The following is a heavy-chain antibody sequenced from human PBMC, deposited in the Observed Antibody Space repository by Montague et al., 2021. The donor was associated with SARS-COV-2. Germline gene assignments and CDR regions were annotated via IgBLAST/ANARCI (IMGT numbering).Heavy chain of an antibody. CDR3: ARYRSWLILGELDY. CDR2: ISDDGSKK. CDR1: GFTFSSYA. Sequence: SLRLSCAASGFTFSSYAMHWVRQAPGKGLEWVAVISDDGSKKYYLDSVKGRFTISRDNSKNTLYLQMNSLRTEDTAVYYCARYRSWLILGELDYWGQGTLVTVSS. V-gene: IGHV3-30*04. J-gene: IGHJ4*02. D-gene: IGHD6-19*01.